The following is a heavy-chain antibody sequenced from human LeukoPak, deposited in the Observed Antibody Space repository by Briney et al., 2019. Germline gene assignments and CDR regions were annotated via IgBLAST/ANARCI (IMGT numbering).Heavy chain of an antibody. CDR3: ARSYYYGSGSYFALDY. CDR1: GFTFSHFG. D-gene: IGHD3-10*01. J-gene: IGHJ4*02. Sequence: PGGSLRLSCEASGFTFSHFGMHWVRQAPGKGLEWVAFIRYDGSNKYYADSVKGRFTISRDNSKNTLYLQMNSLRAEDTAVYYCARSYYYGSGSYFALDYWGQGTLVTVSS. CDR2: IRYDGSNK. V-gene: IGHV3-30*02.